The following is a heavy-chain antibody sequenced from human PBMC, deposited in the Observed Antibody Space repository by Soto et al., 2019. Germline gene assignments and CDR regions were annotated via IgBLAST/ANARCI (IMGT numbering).Heavy chain of an antibody. CDR3: ARDREDYDILTGFPD. D-gene: IGHD3-9*01. Sequence: GASVKVSCKASGGTFSSYTISWVRQAPGQGLEWMGRIIPILGIANYAQKFQGRVTITADKSTSTAYMELSSLRSEDTAVYYCARDREDYDILTGFPDWGQGTLVTVSS. J-gene: IGHJ4*02. CDR1: GGTFSSYT. V-gene: IGHV1-69*04. CDR2: IIPILGIA.